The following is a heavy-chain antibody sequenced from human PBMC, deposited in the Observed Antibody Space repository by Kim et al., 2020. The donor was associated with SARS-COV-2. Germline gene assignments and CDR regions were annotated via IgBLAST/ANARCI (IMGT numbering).Heavy chain of an antibody. J-gene: IGHJ3*02. CDR1: GGSISSYY. D-gene: IGHD6-13*01. CDR3: ATGLREQQLVLGAFDI. CDR2: IYTSGST. Sequence: SETLSLTCTVSGGSISSYYWSWIRQPAGKGLEWIGRIYTSGSTNYNPFLKSRVTMSVDTSKNQFSLKLSSVTAADTAVYYCATGLREQQLVLGAFDIWGQGTMVTVSS. V-gene: IGHV4-4*07.